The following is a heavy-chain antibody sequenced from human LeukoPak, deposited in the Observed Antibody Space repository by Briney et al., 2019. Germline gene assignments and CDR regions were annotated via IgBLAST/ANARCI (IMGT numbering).Heavy chain of an antibody. J-gene: IGHJ3*02. D-gene: IGHD3-16*01. CDR3: ARGPRSDGAFDI. Sequence: PSETLSLTCTVSGGSISSYYWSWIRQPPGKGLEWIGYIYYSGSTNYNPSLKSRVTISVDTSKNQFSLKLSSVTAADTAVYYCARGPRSDGAFDIWGQGTMVTVSS. V-gene: IGHV4-59*01. CDR1: GGSISSYY. CDR2: IYYSGST.